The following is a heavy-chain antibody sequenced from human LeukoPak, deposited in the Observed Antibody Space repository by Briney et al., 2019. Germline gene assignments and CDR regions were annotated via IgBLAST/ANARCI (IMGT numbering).Heavy chain of an antibody. J-gene: IGHJ4*02. V-gene: IGHV3-20*04. CDR3: ARETSYGGNYYFDY. CDR2: INWNGGST. CDR1: GFTFSRYA. D-gene: IGHD4-23*01. Sequence: GGSLRLSCAASGFTFSRYAMSWVRQAPEKGLEWVSGINWNGGSTGYADSVKGRFTISRDNAKNSLYLQMNSLRAEDTALYYCARETSYGGNYYFDYWGQGTLVTVSS.